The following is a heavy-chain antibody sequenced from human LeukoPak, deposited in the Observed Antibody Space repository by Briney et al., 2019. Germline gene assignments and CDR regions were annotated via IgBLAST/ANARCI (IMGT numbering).Heavy chain of an antibody. V-gene: IGHV3-23*01. Sequence: SGGSLRLSCAASGFTFSTYALNWVRQAPGKGLEWVSALSGSGATTYYADSVMGRFTISRDNSKNTLYLQMNSLRAEDTAVYYCAKDLALVPSDYRRGPDYWGQGTLVAVSS. D-gene: IGHD6-25*01. CDR2: LSGSGATT. CDR1: GFTFSTYA. CDR3: AKDLALVPSDYRRGPDY. J-gene: IGHJ4*02.